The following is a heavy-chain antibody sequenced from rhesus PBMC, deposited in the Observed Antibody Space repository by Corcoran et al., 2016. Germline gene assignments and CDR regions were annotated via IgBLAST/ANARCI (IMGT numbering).Heavy chain of an antibody. Sequence: EVQLVESGGGWVQPGGSLRLSCAASGFTFSTYGIHWVRQAPGKGLEWVALISFDGSKKYYADSAKDRFTISRDNSKNMVYLQMNNLKLEDTAVYYCVRGFYGLDSWGQGVVVTVSS. CDR1: GFTFSTYG. CDR2: ISFDGSKK. J-gene: IGHJ6*01. V-gene: IGHV3-54*02. CDR3: VRGFYGLDS.